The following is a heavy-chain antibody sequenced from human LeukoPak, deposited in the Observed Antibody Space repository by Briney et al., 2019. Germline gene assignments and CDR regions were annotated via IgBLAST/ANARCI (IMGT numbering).Heavy chain of an antibody. Sequence: GRSLRLSCAASGFTFSSYGMHWVRQAPGKGLEWVAVIWYDGTNKYYADSVKGRFTISRDNAKNSLYLQMNSLRAEDTAVYYCARGPGYSVLYYFDYWGQGTLVTVSS. D-gene: IGHD6-13*01. J-gene: IGHJ4*02. CDR3: ARGPGYSVLYYFDY. V-gene: IGHV3-33*01. CDR1: GFTFSSYG. CDR2: IWYDGTNK.